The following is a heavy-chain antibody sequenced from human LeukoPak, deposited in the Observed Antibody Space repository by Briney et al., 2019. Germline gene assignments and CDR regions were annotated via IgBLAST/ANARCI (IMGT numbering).Heavy chain of an antibody. CDR1: GFTFSSYG. CDR3: AKGFGLGGMDV. CDR2: ISFDGGNK. Sequence: PGGSLRLSCAASGFTFSSYGMHWVRQTPGKGLEWVAVISFDGGNKYSADSVKGRFTISRDNSKNTLYLQMNSLRAEDTAVYYCAKGFGLGGMDVWGQGTTVTVSS. D-gene: IGHD3-10*01. V-gene: IGHV3-30*18. J-gene: IGHJ6*02.